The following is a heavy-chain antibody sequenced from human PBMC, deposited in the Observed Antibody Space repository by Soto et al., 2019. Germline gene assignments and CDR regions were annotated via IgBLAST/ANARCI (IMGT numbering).Heavy chain of an antibody. D-gene: IGHD4-4*01. J-gene: IGHJ6*02. CDR2: IYYSGST. CDR1: GGSVSSGSYY. Sequence: PSETLSLTCTVSGGSVSSGSYYWSWIRQPPGKGLEWIGYIYYSGSTNYNPSLKSRVTISVDTSKNQFSLKLSSVTAADTAVYYCARVRAMTTVNTYYYYYGMDVWGQGNTLTLSS. CDR3: ARVRAMTTVNTYYYYYGMDV. V-gene: IGHV4-61*01.